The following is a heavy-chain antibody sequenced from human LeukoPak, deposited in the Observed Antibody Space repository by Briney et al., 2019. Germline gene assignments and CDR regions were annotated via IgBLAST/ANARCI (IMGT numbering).Heavy chain of an antibody. J-gene: IGHJ6*03. CDR1: GFSFTSYW. V-gene: IGHV5-51*01. CDR3: ARRPYSNLSGGYMDV. CDR2: IYPGDSET. D-gene: IGHD1-26*01. Sequence: GESLKISCKGSGFSFTSYWIGWVRQMPGKGLEWMGIIYPGDSETIYSPSFQGQVTISADKSINTAYLQWSSLKASDTAMYYCARRPYSNLSGGYMDVWGTGTTVTVSS.